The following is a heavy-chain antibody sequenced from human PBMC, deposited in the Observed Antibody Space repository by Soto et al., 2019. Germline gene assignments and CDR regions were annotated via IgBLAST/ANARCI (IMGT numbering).Heavy chain of an antibody. CDR3: ARATYDSSTYYLDY. CDR2: IYYTGNT. Sequence: QVQLQESGPGLVKPSQTLSLTCTVSGASISGGDYYWTWIRQPPGKGLEWIGSIYYTGNTYSNPSLESRLSISVDPSNNQFALRLTSVTAPDTAIYYFARATYDSSTYYLDYWGQEPWSPSPQ. V-gene: IGHV4-30-4*01. CDR1: GASISGGDYY. J-gene: IGHJ4*01. D-gene: IGHD3-22*01.